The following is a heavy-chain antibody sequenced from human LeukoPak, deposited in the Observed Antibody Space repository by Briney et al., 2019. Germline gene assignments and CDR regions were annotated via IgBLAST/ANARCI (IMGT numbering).Heavy chain of an antibody. V-gene: IGHV3-7*05. J-gene: IGHJ3*02. Sequence: PGGSLRLSCAASGFTFSSYWMSWVRLAPGKGLEWVANIKQDGSEKYYVDSVKGRFTISRDNAKNSLYLQMNSLRAEDTAVYYCARGYGGDGYNYANGFDIWGQGTMVTVSS. CDR1: GFTFSSYW. CDR3: ARGYGGDGYNYANGFDI. D-gene: IGHD5-24*01. CDR2: IKQDGSEK.